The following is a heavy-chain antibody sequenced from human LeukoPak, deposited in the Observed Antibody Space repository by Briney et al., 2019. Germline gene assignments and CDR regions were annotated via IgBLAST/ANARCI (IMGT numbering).Heavy chain of an antibody. CDR1: GGTFSSYA. Sequence: ASVKVSCKASGGTFSSYAISWVRQAPGQGLEWMGGIIPIFGTANYAQKFQGRVTITADESTSTAYTELSSLRSEDTAVYYCAREDPGSYRFFDYWGQGTLVTVSS. CDR2: IIPIFGTA. CDR3: AREDPGSYRFFDY. V-gene: IGHV1-69*13. J-gene: IGHJ4*02. D-gene: IGHD1-26*01.